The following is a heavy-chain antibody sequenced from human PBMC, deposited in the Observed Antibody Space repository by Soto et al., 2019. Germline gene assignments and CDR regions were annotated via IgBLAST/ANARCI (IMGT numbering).Heavy chain of an antibody. Sequence: GGSLRLSCAVSGFSFNTYTINWVRQAPGKGLESVSAISGTGETTYYAYPVRGRFAISRDNSNNTVFLQMNTLRAEDTAVYYCLYMPVVGGGSRVYYSSDMDVWGQGTAVTVSS. CDR1: GFSFNTYT. V-gene: IGHV3-23*01. D-gene: IGHD6-19*01. CDR2: ISGTGETT. CDR3: LYMPVVGGGSRVYYSSDMDV. J-gene: IGHJ6*02.